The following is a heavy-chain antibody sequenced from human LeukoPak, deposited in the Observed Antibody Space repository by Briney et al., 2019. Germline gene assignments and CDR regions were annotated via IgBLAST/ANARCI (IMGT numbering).Heavy chain of an antibody. CDR2: IYYSGST. Sequence: SETLSLTCTVPGGPISSGGYYWSWIRQPPGKGLEWIGYIYYSGSTNYNPSLKSRVTISVDTSKNQFSLKLSSVTAADTAVYYCARTDYDILTGYSLRPYFDYWGQGTLVTVSS. CDR3: ARTDYDILTGYSLRPYFDY. V-gene: IGHV4-61*08. CDR1: GGPISSGGYY. J-gene: IGHJ4*02. D-gene: IGHD3-9*01.